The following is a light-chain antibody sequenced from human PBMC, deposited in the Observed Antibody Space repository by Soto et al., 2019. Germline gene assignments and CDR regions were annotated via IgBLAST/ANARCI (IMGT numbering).Light chain of an antibody. CDR1: RDVGSD. V-gene: IGKV1-17*01. Sequence: QITPSPSSLAASVGEKIIITCRASRDVGSDVSWYQQKPGKAPKLLLYDASTLQSGVPSRFSGSGSGTDFTLTISRLHPDDFATYYCQQYNTYPWTFGQGTKVDIK. CDR2: DAS. J-gene: IGKJ1*01. CDR3: QQYNTYPWT.